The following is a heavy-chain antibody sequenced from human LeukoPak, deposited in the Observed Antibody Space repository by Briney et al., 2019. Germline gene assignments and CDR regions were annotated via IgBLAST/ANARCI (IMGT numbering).Heavy chain of an antibody. CDR1: GYTLTELS. V-gene: IGHV1-24*01. D-gene: IGHD3-16*02. J-gene: IGHJ4*02. CDR2: FDPEDGET. CDR3: ATDIPDDYVWGSYRGDY. Sequence: GASVKVSCKVSGYTLTELSMHWVRQAPGEGLEWMGGFDPEDGETIYAQKFQGRVTMTEDTSTDTAYMELSSLRSEDTAVYYCATDIPDDYVWGSYRGDYWGQGTLVTVSS.